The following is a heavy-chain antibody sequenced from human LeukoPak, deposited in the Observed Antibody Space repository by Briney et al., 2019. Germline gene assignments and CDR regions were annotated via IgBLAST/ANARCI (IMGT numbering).Heavy chain of an antibody. V-gene: IGHV3-21*04. J-gene: IGHJ5*02. Sequence: GGSLRLSCAASGFTFSSYSMNWVRQAPGKGLEWVSSISSSSSYIYYADSVKGRFTISRDNAKNSLYLQVNSLRAEDTAVYYCARESCGRYNWFDPWGQGTLVTVSS. CDR1: GFTFSSYS. D-gene: IGHD2-21*01. CDR2: ISSSSSYI. CDR3: ARESCGRYNWFDP.